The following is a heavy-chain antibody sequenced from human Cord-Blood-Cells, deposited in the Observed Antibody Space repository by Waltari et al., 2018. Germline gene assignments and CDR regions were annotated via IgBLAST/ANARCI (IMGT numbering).Heavy chain of an antibody. CDR3: ARQGYCSSTSCYDAFDI. Sequence: QLQLQESGPGQVKPSETLSLTCTVSGGSISSSSYYWGWIRQPPGKGLGWIGSIYYRGSTYYNPSLKSRVTISVDTSKNQFSLKLSSVTAADTAVYYCARQGYCSSTSCYDAFDIWGQGTMVTVSS. J-gene: IGHJ3*02. CDR1: GGSISSSSYY. V-gene: IGHV4-39*01. D-gene: IGHD2-2*01. CDR2: IYYRGST.